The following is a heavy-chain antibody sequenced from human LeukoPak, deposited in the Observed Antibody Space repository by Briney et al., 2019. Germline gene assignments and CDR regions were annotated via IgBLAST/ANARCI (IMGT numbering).Heavy chain of an antibody. CDR2: IPYDGSNK. Sequence: PGGSLRLSCAASGFTFSSYAMHWVRQAPGKGLEWVAVIPYDGSNKYYADSVKGRFTISRDNSKNTLYLQMNSLRAEDTAVYYCARDREMATILFDYWGQGTLVTVSS. J-gene: IGHJ4*02. CDR1: GFTFSSYA. D-gene: IGHD5-24*01. CDR3: ARDREMATILFDY. V-gene: IGHV3-30*04.